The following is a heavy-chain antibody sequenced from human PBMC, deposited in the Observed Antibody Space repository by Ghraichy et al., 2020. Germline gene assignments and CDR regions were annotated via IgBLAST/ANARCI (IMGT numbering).Heavy chain of an antibody. J-gene: IGHJ4*02. CDR1: GGSISSGGYS. V-gene: IGHV4-30-2*01. Sequence: SETLSLTCAVSGGSISSGGYSWSWIRQPPGKGLEWIGYIYHSGSTYYNPSLKSRVTISVDRSKNQFSLKLSSVTAADTAVYYCARESDHLLYFDYWGQGTLVTVSS. CDR3: ARESDHLLYFDY. CDR2: IYHSGST.